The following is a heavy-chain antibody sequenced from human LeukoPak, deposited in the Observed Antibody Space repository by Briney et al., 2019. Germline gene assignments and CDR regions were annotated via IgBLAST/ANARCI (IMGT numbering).Heavy chain of an antibody. CDR3: AKAKSNWNSAWYFDY. CDR2: ISGSGDST. CDR1: GFTFSSYA. V-gene: IGHV3-23*01. D-gene: IGHD1-1*01. J-gene: IGHJ4*02. Sequence: HPGGSLRLSCAGSGFTFSSYAMSWVRQAPGKGLEWVSAISGSGDSTYYADSVKGRFAISRDNSKNTLYLQMNSLRAEDTAVFYCAKAKSNWNSAWYFDYWGQGTLVTVSS.